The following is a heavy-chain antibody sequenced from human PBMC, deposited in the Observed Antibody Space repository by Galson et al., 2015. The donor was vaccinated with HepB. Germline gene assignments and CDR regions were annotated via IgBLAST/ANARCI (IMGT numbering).Heavy chain of an antibody. CDR2: IHRGGST. CDR3: SAYYSSDY. Sequence: SLRLSCAASGFTFSSNYMSWVRQAPGKGLEWVSVIHRGGSTYYADSAKGGLTISTDYSKNTQYPQMNSLRTEDTAVDYCSAYYSSDYWGQGTLVTVSS. V-gene: IGHV3-53*01. D-gene: IGHD4-11*01. J-gene: IGHJ4*02. CDR1: GFTFSSNY.